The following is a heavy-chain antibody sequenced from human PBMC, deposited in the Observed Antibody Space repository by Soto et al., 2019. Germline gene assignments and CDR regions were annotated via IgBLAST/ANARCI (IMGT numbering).Heavy chain of an antibody. D-gene: IGHD6-19*01. Sequence: ASVKVSCKASGYTFTMYYMHCVRRSPLQGLDWMGIINPSGGSTSYAQKFQGRVTMTRDTSTSTVYMELSSLRSEDTAVYYCAREPVQAVAGNFDYWGQGTLVTVSS. CDR1: GYTFTMYY. V-gene: IGHV1-46*01. J-gene: IGHJ4*02. CDR3: AREPVQAVAGNFDY. CDR2: INPSGGST.